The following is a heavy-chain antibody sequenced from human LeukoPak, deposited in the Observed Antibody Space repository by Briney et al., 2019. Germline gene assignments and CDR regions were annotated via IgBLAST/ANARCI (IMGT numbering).Heavy chain of an antibody. CDR3: AGLLVCSTTSCYGVDY. CDR1: GFTFSTSS. Sequence: GGSLRLSCVASGFTFSTSSMNWVRQAPGKGLEWISYISSSSGTIYYADSVKGRFTISRDNARNSLYLQMSSLRAEDTAVYYCAGLLVCSTTSCYGVDYWGQGALVTVSS. D-gene: IGHD2-2*01. V-gene: IGHV3-48*01. J-gene: IGHJ4*02. CDR2: ISSSSGTI.